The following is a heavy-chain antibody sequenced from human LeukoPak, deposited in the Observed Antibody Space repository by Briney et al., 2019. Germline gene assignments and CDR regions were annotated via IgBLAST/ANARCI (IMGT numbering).Heavy chain of an antibody. CDR1: GLTFSHYW. CDR2: LNQDGSIQ. J-gene: IGHJ3*01. Sequence: PGGSLRLFCGASGLTFSHYWMTWYRQAPGKGLEWVANLNQDGSIQAYGDSVRGRFTISRDNAKNSVYIQMNSLRVEDTAMYFCARDHNVADVWGRGTKVTVSS. V-gene: IGHV3-7*01. CDR3: ARDHNVADV. D-gene: IGHD2-8*01.